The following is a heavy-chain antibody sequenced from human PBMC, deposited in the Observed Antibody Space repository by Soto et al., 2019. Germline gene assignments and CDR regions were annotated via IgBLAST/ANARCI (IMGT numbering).Heavy chain of an antibody. CDR3: ARIRGSGYYFHYYYYMDV. CDR1: GFSLSNAGMG. V-gene: IGHV2-26*01. CDR2: IFSNDEK. Sequence: QVTLKESGPVLVKPTETLTLTCTVSGFSLSNAGMGVSWIRQPQANALEWLAHIFSNDEKSYNTSLKTRLTISKDTSKSQVVITMTNMDPVDTAPYHCARIRGSGYYFHYYYYMDVWGKGTTVTVSS. J-gene: IGHJ6*03. D-gene: IGHD5-12*01.